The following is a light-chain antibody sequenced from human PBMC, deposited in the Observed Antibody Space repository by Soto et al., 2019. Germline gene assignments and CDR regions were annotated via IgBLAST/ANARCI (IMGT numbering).Light chain of an antibody. Sequence: QSVLTQPASVSGSPGQSITISCTGTSSDVGSYTRVSWYQLPPGTAPKVLIYDVTNRPSGVPDRFSGSQSGKTASLTISGLQAEDEADYYCSLYTSSSTYVFGTGTKLTVL. J-gene: IGLJ1*01. CDR1: SSDVGSYTR. CDR3: SLYTSSSTYV. CDR2: DVT. V-gene: IGLV2-18*01.